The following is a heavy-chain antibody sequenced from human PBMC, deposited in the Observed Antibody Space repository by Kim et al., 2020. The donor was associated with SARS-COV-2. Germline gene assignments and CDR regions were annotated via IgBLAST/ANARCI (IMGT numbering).Heavy chain of an antibody. CDR3: ARLGDTSGYY. V-gene: IGHV3-21*01. Sequence: GGSLRLSCAASGFTFSTYSMTWVRQAPGKGLEWLSSISVSSSHIYYADSVKGRFTISRDNAKNSLDLQMNSLRAEDTAVYYCARLGDTSGYYWGQGTLVTVSS. D-gene: IGHD3-22*01. CDR1: GFTFSTYS. J-gene: IGHJ4*02. CDR2: ISVSSSHI.